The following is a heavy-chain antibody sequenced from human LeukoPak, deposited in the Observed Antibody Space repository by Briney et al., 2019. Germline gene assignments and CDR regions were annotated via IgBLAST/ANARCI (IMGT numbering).Heavy chain of an antibody. J-gene: IGHJ4*02. CDR2: ISGSGGST. Sequence: GGSPRLSCAASVFTLSSYAISSGRHAPGKGVEWVSAISGSGGSTYYADSVKGRFTIYRDNAKNTLYLQMNSLRAEDTAVYSCATRHGSGSLDYWGQGTLVTVSS. V-gene: IGHV3-23*01. CDR1: VFTLSSYA. CDR3: ATRHGSGSLDY. D-gene: IGHD3-10*01.